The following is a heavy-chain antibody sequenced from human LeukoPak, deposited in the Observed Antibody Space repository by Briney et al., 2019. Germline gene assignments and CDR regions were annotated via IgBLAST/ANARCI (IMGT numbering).Heavy chain of an antibody. Sequence: GGSLRLSCAASGFTFSDYYMSWIRQAPGKGLEWVSYMSRSSSYTNYADSAKGRFTISRDNAKNSLYLQMNSLRAEDTAVYYCASLPYDYVWGSYRFFDYWGQGTLVTVSS. CDR2: MSRSSSYT. CDR3: ASLPYDYVWGSYRFFDY. D-gene: IGHD3-16*02. V-gene: IGHV3-11*03. J-gene: IGHJ4*02. CDR1: GFTFSDYY.